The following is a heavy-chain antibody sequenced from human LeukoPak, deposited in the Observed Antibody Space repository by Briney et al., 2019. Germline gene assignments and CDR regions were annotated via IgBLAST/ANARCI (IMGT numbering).Heavy chain of an antibody. CDR2: IRSKANSYAT. CDR3: TPLHDSKVDSAPFDY. D-gene: IGHD3-22*01. J-gene: IGHJ4*02. Sequence: PGRSLRLSCAASGFTFDDYTMHWVRQASGKGLEWVGRIRSKANSYATAYAASVKGRFTISRDDSKNTAYLQMNSLKTEDTAVYYCTPLHDSKVDSAPFDYWGQGTLVTVSS. CDR1: GFTFDDYT. V-gene: IGHV3-73*01.